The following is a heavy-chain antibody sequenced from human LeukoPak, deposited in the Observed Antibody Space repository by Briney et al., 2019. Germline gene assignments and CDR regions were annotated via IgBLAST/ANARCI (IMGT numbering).Heavy chain of an antibody. J-gene: IGHJ4*02. Sequence: QPGGSLSLSCAASGFTFSSYWMSWVRQAPGKGLEWVANIKPVGSEKYSVDPVKGRFTISRDNAKSSLYLQMNSLRAEDTAVYYCARWGFKGGLDYWGQGTLAAVSS. CDR3: ARWGFKGGLDY. V-gene: IGHV3-7*03. CDR1: GFTFSSYW. CDR2: IKPVGSEK. D-gene: IGHD3-16*01.